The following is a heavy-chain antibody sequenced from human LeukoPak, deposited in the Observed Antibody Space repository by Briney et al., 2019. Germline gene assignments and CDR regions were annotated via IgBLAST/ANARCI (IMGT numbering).Heavy chain of an antibody. CDR2: IYTSGST. J-gene: IGHJ4*02. Sequence: SETLSLTCTVSGGSISSYYWSWIRQPAGKGLEWIGRIYTSGSTNYNPSLKSRVTMSVDTSKNQFSLKLSSVTAADTAVYCCARERLDYYDSSGYSFDYWGQGTLVTVSS. CDR1: GGSISSYY. V-gene: IGHV4-4*07. D-gene: IGHD3-22*01. CDR3: ARERLDYYDSSGYSFDY.